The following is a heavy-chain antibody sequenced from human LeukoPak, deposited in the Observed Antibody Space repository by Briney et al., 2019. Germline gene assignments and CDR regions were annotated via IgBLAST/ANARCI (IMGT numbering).Heavy chain of an antibody. CDR3: ARGAIRDS. V-gene: IGHV1-2*02. Sequence: GASVKVSCEASGYTFTGYYMHWVRQAPGQGLEWMGWINPNSGGTNYAQKFQGRVAMTRDTSINTAYLELSSLISDDTAVYYCARGAIRDSWGQGTLIVVSS. CDR1: GYTFTGYY. CDR2: INPNSGGT. D-gene: IGHD5-24*01. J-gene: IGHJ4*02.